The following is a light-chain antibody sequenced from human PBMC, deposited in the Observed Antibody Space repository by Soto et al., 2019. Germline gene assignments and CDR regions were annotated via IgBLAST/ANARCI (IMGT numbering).Light chain of an antibody. Sequence: AIRMTQSPSSFSASTGDRVTITCRASQGISSYLAWYQKKPGKAPKLLIYAASTLQSGVPSRFSGSGSGTDFTLTNSCLQSEDFATYYCQQYYRYPVTFGQGTRLEIK. CDR2: AAS. CDR3: QQYYRYPVT. CDR1: QGISSY. V-gene: IGKV1-8*01. J-gene: IGKJ5*01.